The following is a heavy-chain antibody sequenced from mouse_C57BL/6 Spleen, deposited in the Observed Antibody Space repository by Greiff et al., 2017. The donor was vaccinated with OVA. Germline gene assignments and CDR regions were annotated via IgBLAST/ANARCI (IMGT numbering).Heavy chain of an antibody. CDR1: GYTFTDYY. D-gene: IGHD1-2*01. Sequence: QVQLQQSGAELMKPGASVKLSCKATGYTFTDYYINWVKQRPGQGLEWIARIYPGSGNTYYNEKFKGKATLTAEKSSSTAYMQLSSLTSEDSAVYFCARHGYPYAMDYWGQGTSVTVSS. V-gene: IGHV1-76*01. CDR2: IYPGSGNT. CDR3: ARHGYPYAMDY. J-gene: IGHJ4*01.